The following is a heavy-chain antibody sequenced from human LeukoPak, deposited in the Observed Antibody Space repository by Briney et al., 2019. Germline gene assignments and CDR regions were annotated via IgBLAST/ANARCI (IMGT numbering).Heavy chain of an antibody. J-gene: IGHJ4*02. CDR1: GGSISSHY. D-gene: IGHD1-26*01. CDR2: IYYSGST. Sequence: SETLSLTCTVSGGSISSHYWSWIRQPPGKGLEWIGYIYYSGSTNYNPSLKSRVTISIDTSKNQFSLKLNSVTAADTAVYYCAREGGSYYDPFDNWGQGTLVTVSS. CDR3: AREGGSYYDPFDN. V-gene: IGHV4-59*11.